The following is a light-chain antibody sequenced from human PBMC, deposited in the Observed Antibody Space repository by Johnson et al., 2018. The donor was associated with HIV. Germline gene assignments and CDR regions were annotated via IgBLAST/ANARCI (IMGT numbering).Light chain of an antibody. V-gene: IGLV1-51*02. Sequence: QSVLTQPPSVSAAPGQKVTISCSGTNSNIGTYYVSWYQHLPGTAPKLLIYENNKRPSGIPDRFSDSKSGTSATLGITGLQTGDEADYYCGTWDSSMSAVPFGTGTKVTVL. CDR3: GTWDSSMSAVP. J-gene: IGLJ1*01. CDR2: ENN. CDR1: NSNIGTYY.